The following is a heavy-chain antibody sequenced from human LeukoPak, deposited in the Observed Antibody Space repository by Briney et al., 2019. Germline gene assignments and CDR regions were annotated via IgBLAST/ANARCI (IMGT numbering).Heavy chain of an antibody. CDR2: IVGDCGRT. J-gene: IGHJ4*02. V-gene: IGHV3-23*01. CDR3: AKTHGGSWHPLDF. D-gene: IGHD6-13*01. CDR1: GFTFDDYG. Sequence: GGSLRLSCAASGFTFDDYGMSWVRQAPGKGLEGVSAIVGDCGRTYYADFVKGRFTISRDNSNNTLYLQMNNLRAEDTPVYYCAKTHGGSWHPLDFWGQGTLVTASS.